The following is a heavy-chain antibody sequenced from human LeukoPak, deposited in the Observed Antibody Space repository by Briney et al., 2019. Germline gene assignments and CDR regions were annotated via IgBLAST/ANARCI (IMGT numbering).Heavy chain of an antibody. V-gene: IGHV1-3*01. CDR3: ARDRCSGGCSVDY. CDR1: VYTFTSYA. D-gene: IGHD6-19*01. Sequence: GASLKVSCTAYVYTFTSYATHWGRYGPGQRLERMGWINVGNGDTKYSQQFQDRVAITRDTPASTAYMELSSLRSEATAVLYCARDRCSGGCSVDYWGQGNLVTVSS. CDR2: INVGNGDT. J-gene: IGHJ4*02.